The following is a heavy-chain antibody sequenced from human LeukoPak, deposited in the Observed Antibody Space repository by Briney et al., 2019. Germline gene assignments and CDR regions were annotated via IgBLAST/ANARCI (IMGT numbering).Heavy chain of an antibody. Sequence: PSETLSLTCTVSGASVSGSPYYWGWIRQPPGKGLEWIGSIYSSGSTYYNASLQSRVTISIETSKNQISLRLNSVTATDTAIYYCAKSGGYGLIDYWGQGTLVTVSS. CDR3: AKSGGYGLIDY. J-gene: IGHJ4*02. D-gene: IGHD1-26*01. CDR2: IYSSGST. CDR1: GASVSGSPYY. V-gene: IGHV4-39*01.